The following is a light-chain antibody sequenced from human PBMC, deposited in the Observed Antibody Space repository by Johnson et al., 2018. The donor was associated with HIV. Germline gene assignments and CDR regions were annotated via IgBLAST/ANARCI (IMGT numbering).Light chain of an antibody. CDR1: SSNIGSNY. CDR3: AAWGSGLGAHYA. V-gene: IGLV1-51*02. Sequence: QSVLTQPTSVSAAPGQNVNISCSGGSSNIGSNYVSWYQQLPGTAPKLLIYENNKRPSGVPDRFSASKSGTSATLDITGLQTGDEADYYCAAWGSGLGAHYALGPGTKV. CDR2: ENN. J-gene: IGLJ1*01.